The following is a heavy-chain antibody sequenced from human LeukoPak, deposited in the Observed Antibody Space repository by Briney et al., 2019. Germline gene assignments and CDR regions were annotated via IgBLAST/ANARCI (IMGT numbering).Heavy chain of an antibody. D-gene: IGHD4-17*01. Sequence: GGSLRLSCAASGFTFSDYAMSWVRQAPGKVLKWVSVISGSGGSTYNADSVKGRFTISRDNSKNTLYLQMNSLRAEDTAVYYCAKSVESAVTTNPYFDYWGQGTLVTVSS. CDR3: AKSVESAVTTNPYFDY. J-gene: IGHJ4*02. CDR1: GFTFSDYA. CDR2: ISGSGGST. V-gene: IGHV3-23*01.